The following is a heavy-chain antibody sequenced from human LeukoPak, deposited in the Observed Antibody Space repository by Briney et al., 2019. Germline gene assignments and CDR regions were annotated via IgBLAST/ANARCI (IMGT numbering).Heavy chain of an antibody. V-gene: IGHV3-11*01. CDR3: ARAGGSYWMGAKFDF. CDR1: GFTFSDYY. D-gene: IGHD1-26*01. J-gene: IGHJ4*02. Sequence: GGSLRLSCAASGFTFSDYYMSWLRQAPGKGLEWVTYISGSGNAKNYADSVKGRFTISRDNAKNSVFLQMDSLRVEDTAVYYCARAGGSYWMGAKFDFWGQGILVTVSS. CDR2: ISGSGNAK.